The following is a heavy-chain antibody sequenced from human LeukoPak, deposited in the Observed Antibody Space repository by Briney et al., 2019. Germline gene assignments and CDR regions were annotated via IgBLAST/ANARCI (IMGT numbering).Heavy chain of an antibody. J-gene: IGHJ5*02. D-gene: IGHD3-3*01. CDR1: GGTFSSYA. Sequence: SVKVSCKASGGTFSSYAISWVRQAPGQGLEWMGRIIPILGIANYAQKFQGRVTITADKSTSTAYMELSSLRSEDTAVYYCASLTYDFWSGYYLPGYNWFDPWGQGTLVTVSP. CDR3: ASLTYDFWSGYYLPGYNWFDP. V-gene: IGHV1-69*04. CDR2: IIPILGIA.